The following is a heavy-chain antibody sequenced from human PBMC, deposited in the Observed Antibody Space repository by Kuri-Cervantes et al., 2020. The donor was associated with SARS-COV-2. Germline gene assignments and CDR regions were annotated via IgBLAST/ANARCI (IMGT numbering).Heavy chain of an antibody. J-gene: IGHJ4*02. D-gene: IGHD6-6*01. CDR1: GFTFSSYG. CDR2: IWYDGSNK. V-gene: IGHV3-33*01. CDR3: ARGPYSSSTFDY. Sequence: GGSLRLSCAASGFTFSSYGMYWVRQAPGKGLEWVAVIWYDGSNKYYADSVKGRFTISRDNSKNTLYLQMNSLRAEDTAVYYCARGPYSSSTFDYWGQGTLVTVSS.